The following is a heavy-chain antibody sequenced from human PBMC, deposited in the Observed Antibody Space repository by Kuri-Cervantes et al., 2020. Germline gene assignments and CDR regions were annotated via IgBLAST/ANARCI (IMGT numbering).Heavy chain of an antibody. CDR2: ISAYNGNT. CDR1: GYTFTSYD. J-gene: IGHJ4*02. V-gene: IGHV1-18*01. Sequence: ASVKVSCKASGYTFTSYDINWVRQATGQGPEWMGWISAYNGNTNYAQKLQGRVTMTTDTSTSTAYMELRGLRSDDTAVYYCARDGRGRYYQVSDYWGQGTLVTVSS. CDR3: ARDGRGRYYQVSDY. D-gene: IGHD1-26*01.